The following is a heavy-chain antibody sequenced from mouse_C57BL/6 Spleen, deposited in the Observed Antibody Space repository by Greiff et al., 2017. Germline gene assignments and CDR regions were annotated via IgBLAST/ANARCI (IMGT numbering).Heavy chain of an antibody. CDR2: IYPGSGNT. Sequence: VQLQQSGAELVRPGASVKLSCKASGYTFTDYYINWVKQRPGQGLEWIARIYPGSGNTYYNEKFKGKATLTAEKSSSTAYMQLSSLTSEDSAVYFCARNYYGSSYTIDYWGQGTTLTVSS. J-gene: IGHJ2*01. D-gene: IGHD1-1*01. V-gene: IGHV1-76*01. CDR3: ARNYYGSSYTIDY. CDR1: GYTFTDYY.